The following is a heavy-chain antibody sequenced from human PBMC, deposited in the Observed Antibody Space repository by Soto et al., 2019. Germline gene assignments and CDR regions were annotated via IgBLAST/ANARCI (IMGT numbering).Heavy chain of an antibody. Sequence: PGGSLRLSCAASGFIFRDYAMSWVRQAPGRGLEWVSGITASGDSTYYADSVKGRFTISRDNAQNKLYQQKNSLKAADTEIYNSAKDPLFYGSNCYPTGFAPWGKGTLVPVSS. CDR2: ITASGDST. D-gene: IGHD5-18*01. CDR1: GFIFRDYA. J-gene: IGHJ5*02. CDR3: AKDPLFYGSNCYPTGFAP. V-gene: IGHV3-23*01.